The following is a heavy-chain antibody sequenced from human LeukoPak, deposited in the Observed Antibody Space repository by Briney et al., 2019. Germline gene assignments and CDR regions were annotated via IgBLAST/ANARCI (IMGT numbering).Heavy chain of an antibody. V-gene: IGHV3-23*01. J-gene: IGHJ4*02. CDR1: GFTFSSYA. Sequence: GGSLRLSCAASGFTFSSYAMSWVRQAPGKGLEWVSAISGSGGSTYYADSVKGRFTISRDNSKNSLYLQMNSLRAEDTAVYYCAGGKDIVVVPAANLDYWGQGTLVTVSS. CDR3: AGGKDIVVVPAANLDY. CDR2: ISGSGGST. D-gene: IGHD2-2*01.